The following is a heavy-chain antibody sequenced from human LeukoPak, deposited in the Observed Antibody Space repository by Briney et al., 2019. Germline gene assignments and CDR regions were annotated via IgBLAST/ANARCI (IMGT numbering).Heavy chain of an antibody. CDR3: ARGGQPNPYYYYGMDV. D-gene: IGHD2-2*01. J-gene: IGHJ6*02. V-gene: IGHV4-59*01. CDR1: GGSISSYY. CDR2: IYYSGST. Sequence: PSETLSLTCTVSGGSISSYYWSWIRQPPGKGLEWIRYIYYSGSTNYNPSLKSRVTISVDTSKNQFSLKLSSVTAADTAVYYCARGGQPNPYYYYGMDVWGQGTTVTVSS.